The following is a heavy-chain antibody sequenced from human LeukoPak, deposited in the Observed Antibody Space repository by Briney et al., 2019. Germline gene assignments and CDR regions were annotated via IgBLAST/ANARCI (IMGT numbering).Heavy chain of an antibody. CDR2: ISSSGSTI. V-gene: IGHV3-48*03. Sequence: GGSLRLSCAASGFTFSSYEMNWVRQAPGKGLEWVSYISSSGSTIYYADSVKGRFTISRDNAKNSLYLQMNSLRVEDTALYFCAKDASVLAAAEIDNWGQGTLVTVSS. J-gene: IGHJ4*02. CDR1: GFTFSSYE. D-gene: IGHD6-13*01. CDR3: AKDASVLAAAEIDN.